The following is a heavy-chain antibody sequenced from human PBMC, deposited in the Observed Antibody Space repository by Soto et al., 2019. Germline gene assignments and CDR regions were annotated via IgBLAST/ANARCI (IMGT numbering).Heavy chain of an antibody. J-gene: IGHJ5*02. CDR2: ISTYNGNT. CDR1: DSTFTRYG. Sequence: ASVKVSCKESDSTFTRYGISWLRQPAGQGLEWMGWISTYNGNTNFTQKLQGRVTMTTDTSTSTAYMEMRSLRSDYTAVYYCARDREYNRNYTWFDPWGQGTLVTVSS. D-gene: IGHD1-7*01. CDR3: ARDREYNRNYTWFDP. V-gene: IGHV1-18*04.